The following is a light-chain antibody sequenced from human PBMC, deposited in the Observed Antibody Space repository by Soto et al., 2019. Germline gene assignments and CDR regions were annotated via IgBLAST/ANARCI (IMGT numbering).Light chain of an antibody. CDR3: QQYGSSHIIS. CDR2: GAS. CDR1: QGVSRK. V-gene: IGKV3-20*01. Sequence: EIVMTQSRATLSLAPGERVSFSCRASQGVSRKLAWYQHKPGQAPRLLISGASTGATGIPDRFSGSGSGRDFTLTISGLETEDFAVYYCQQYGSSHIISFGHGTRLEIK. J-gene: IGKJ5*01.